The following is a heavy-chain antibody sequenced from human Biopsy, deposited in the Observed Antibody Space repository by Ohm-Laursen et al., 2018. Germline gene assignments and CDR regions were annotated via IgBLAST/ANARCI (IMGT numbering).Heavy chain of an antibody. D-gene: IGHD2-8*01. CDR1: SYTFTDYN. V-gene: IGHV1-2*02. Sequence: ASVKVSCKSSSYTFTDYNIHWMRQAPGHGLEWLGYINCKTGATNYAQKFQGTVTMTRDTSISTAYLALGSLRSADTAIYYCARDPLNGHKHFDYWGQGSLVTVSS. CDR2: INCKTGAT. J-gene: IGHJ4*02. CDR3: ARDPLNGHKHFDY.